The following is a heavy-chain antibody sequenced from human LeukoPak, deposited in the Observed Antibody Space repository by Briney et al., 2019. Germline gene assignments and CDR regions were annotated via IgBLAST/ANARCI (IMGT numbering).Heavy chain of an antibody. V-gene: IGHV1-2*02. J-gene: IGHJ4*02. CDR1: GYTSTGYY. CDR3: AGSDCTNGVCSFFYFDY. Sequence: ASVKVSCKASGYTSTGYYMHWVRQAPGQGLEWMGWINPNSGGTNYAQKFQGRVTMTRDTSISTAYMELSRLRSDGTAVYYCAGSDCTNGVCSFFYFDYWGQGTLVTVSS. CDR2: INPNSGGT. D-gene: IGHD2-8*01.